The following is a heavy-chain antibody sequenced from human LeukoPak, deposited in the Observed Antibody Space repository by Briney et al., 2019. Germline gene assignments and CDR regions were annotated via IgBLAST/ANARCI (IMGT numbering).Heavy chain of an antibody. CDR1: GFTFSSYG. J-gene: IGHJ5*02. V-gene: IGHV3-33*01. D-gene: IGHD1-26*01. Sequence: PGGSLRLSCAASGFTFSSYGMHWVRQAPGKGLEWVAVIWYDGSNKYYADSVKGRFTISRDNSKNTLYLQMNSLRAEDTAVYYCARSSGSYYLFDPWGQGTLVTVSS. CDR3: ARSSGSYYLFDP. CDR2: IWYDGSNK.